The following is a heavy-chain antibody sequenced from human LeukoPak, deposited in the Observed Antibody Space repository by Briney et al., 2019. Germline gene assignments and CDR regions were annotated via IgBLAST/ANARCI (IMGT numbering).Heavy chain of an antibody. CDR1: GFTFSSYW. V-gene: IGHV3-7*01. CDR2: IKQDGSEK. J-gene: IGHJ4*02. D-gene: IGHD3-22*01. Sequence: GGSLRLSCAASGFTFSSYWMSWVRQAPGKGLEWVANIKQDGSEKYYVDSVKGRFTISRDNAKNSLYLQMNSLRAEDTAVYYCARGTRYYYDSSGYWDFDYWGQGTLVTVSS. CDR3: ARGTRYYYDSSGYWDFDY.